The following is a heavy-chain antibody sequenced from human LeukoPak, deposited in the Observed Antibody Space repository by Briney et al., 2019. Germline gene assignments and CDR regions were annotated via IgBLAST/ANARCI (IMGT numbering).Heavy chain of an antibody. J-gene: IGHJ5*02. Sequence: SETLSLTCAVYGGSFSGYYWSWIRQPPGKGPEWIGEINHSGSTNYNPSLKSRVTISVDTSKNQFSLTLISVTAADTAVYYCASHGAYCSGGSCYSNWFDPWGQGTLVTVSS. CDR3: ASHGAYCSGGSCYSNWFDP. V-gene: IGHV4-34*01. CDR2: INHSGST. D-gene: IGHD2-15*01. CDR1: GGSFSGYY.